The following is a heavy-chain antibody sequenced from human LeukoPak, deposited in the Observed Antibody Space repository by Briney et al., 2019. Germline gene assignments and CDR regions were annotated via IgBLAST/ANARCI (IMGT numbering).Heavy chain of an antibody. CDR3: ARAVGYSGFSDY. CDR2: ISGSSSYI. D-gene: IGHD5-12*01. Sequence: PGGSLRLSCAASGFTFSSYSMNWVRQAPGKGLEWVSSISGSSSYIYYADSVKGRFTISRDNAKKSLYLQMNSLRAEDTAVYYCARAVGYSGFSDYWGQGTLVTVSS. J-gene: IGHJ4*02. CDR1: GFTFSSYS. V-gene: IGHV3-21*01.